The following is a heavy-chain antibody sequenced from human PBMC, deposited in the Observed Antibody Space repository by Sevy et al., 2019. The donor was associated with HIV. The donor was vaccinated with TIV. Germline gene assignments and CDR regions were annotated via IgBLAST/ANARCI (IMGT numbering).Heavy chain of an antibody. V-gene: IGHV3-7*03. J-gene: IGHJ6*02. CDR1: GFTFRSYW. CDR2: IKLDGSEK. CDR3: ARDCSSTSCLWGMDV. Sequence: GGSLRLSCVASGFTFRSYWMSWVRQAPGKGLEWVANIKLDGSEKYYVHSVKGRFTISRDNAKNSLYLQMNSLRAEDTAVYYCARDCSSTSCLWGMDVWGQGTTVTVSS. D-gene: IGHD2-2*01.